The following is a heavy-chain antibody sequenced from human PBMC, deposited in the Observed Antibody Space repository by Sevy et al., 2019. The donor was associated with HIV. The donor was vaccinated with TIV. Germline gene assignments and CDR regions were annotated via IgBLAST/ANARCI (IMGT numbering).Heavy chain of an antibody. J-gene: IGHJ6*02. CDR3: AKAGYCSGGSCYSWYYYYGMDV. Sequence: GGSLRLSCAASGFTFSSYGMHWVRQAPGKGLEWVAFIRYDGSNKYYAYSVKGRFTISRDNSKNTLYLQMNSLRAEDTAVYYCAKAGYCSGGSCYSWYYYYGMDVWGQGTTVTVSS. CDR2: IRYDGSNK. D-gene: IGHD2-15*01. CDR1: GFTFSSYG. V-gene: IGHV3-30*02.